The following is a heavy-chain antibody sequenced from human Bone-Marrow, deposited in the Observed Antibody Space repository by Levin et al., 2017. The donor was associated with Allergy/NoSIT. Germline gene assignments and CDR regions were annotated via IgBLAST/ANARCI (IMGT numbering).Heavy chain of an antibody. J-gene: IGHJ4*02. Sequence: LRLSCAVSGSSITNSFWWGWIRQPPGKGLEWIGYIYHSGATQYNPSLESRATLSVDSSKNQISLSLSSLSALDTAVYSGARMARSPHFDNWGQGTLVAVS. CDR1: GSSITNSFW. CDR3: ARMARSPHFDN. CDR2: IYHSGAT. V-gene: IGHV4-28*06.